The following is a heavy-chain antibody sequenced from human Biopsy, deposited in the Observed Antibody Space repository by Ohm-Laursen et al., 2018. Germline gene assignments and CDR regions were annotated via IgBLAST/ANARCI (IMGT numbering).Heavy chain of an antibody. CDR2: IYYSGST. CDR3: ARATNSTGWPYYYFYGMDV. Sequence: GTLSLTCNVSGDSIRSGDYYWSWIRQHPGKGLEWIGYIYYSGSTNYNPSLKSRVTISVDTSKNQFSLRLNSVTAADTAVYYCARATNSTGWPYYYFYGMDVWGQGTTVTVSS. D-gene: IGHD2/OR15-2a*01. J-gene: IGHJ6*02. V-gene: IGHV4-61*08. CDR1: GDSIRSGDYY.